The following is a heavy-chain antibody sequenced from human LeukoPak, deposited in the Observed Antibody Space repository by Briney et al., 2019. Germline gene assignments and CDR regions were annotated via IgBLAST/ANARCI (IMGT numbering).Heavy chain of an antibody. CDR2: IYTSGST. D-gene: IGHD2-21*01. V-gene: IGHV4-61*02. Sequence: PSQTLSLTCTVSGGSISSGSYYWSWIRQPAGKGLEWIGRIYTSGSTNYNPSLKSRVTISVDTSKNQFSLKLSSVTAADTAVYYCARDPLWGFPFDYWGQGTLVTVSP. CDR1: GGSISSGSYY. CDR3: ARDPLWGFPFDY. J-gene: IGHJ4*02.